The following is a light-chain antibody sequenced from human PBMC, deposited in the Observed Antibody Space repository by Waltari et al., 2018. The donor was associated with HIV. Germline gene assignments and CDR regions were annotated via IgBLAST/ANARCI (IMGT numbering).Light chain of an antibody. CDR2: WAS. Sequence: DIVMTQSPDSLAVYLGERATINCKSSQSVLYSSNNRNHLAWYQQKPGQPPRLLIYWASTRESGVPDRFSGSGSGTDFTLTISSLQAEDVAVYYCQQYYSSPWNFGPGTKVDIK. J-gene: IGKJ3*01. V-gene: IGKV4-1*01. CDR3: QQYYSSPWN. CDR1: QSVLYSSNNRNH.